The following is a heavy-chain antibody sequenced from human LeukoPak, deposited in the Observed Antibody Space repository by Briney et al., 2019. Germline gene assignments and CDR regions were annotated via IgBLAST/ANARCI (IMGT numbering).Heavy chain of an antibody. D-gene: IGHD4-23*01. Sequence: SETLSLTCAVYGGSFSGYYWSWIRQPPGKGLEWIGEINHSGSTSYNPSLKSRVTISVDKSKNQFSLKLSSVTAADTAVYYCARGPSDYGGNNDYDYWGQGTLVTVSS. CDR3: ARGPSDYGGNNDYDY. CDR1: GGSFSGYY. CDR2: INHSGST. V-gene: IGHV4-34*01. J-gene: IGHJ4*02.